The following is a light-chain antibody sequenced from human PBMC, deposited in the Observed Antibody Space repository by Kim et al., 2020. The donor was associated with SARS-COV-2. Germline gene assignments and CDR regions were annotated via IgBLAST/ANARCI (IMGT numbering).Light chain of an antibody. CDR2: DVN. J-gene: IGLJ2*01. CDR3: CSYTTSSTLV. Sequence: QSALTQPASVSGSPGQSISISCTGTSDDFNNYNFVFWYQHHPDRAPKVIIYDVNQRPSGTSNRFSGSKSDNTASLTISVLQAEDEADYYCCSYTTSSTLVFGGGTQLTVL. V-gene: IGLV2-14*03. CDR1: SDDFNNYNF.